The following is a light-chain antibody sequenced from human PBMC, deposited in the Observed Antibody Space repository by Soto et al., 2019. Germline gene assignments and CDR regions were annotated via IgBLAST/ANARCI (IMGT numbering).Light chain of an antibody. CDR1: RRDGGNYNY. CDR2: DVS. J-gene: IGLJ1*01. CDR3: SSYSSSDTYV. Sequence: QSARNQPASGYGSPVRSISIFCTGTRRDGGNYNYVSWHQHHPGKAPKLMINDVSNRPSGVSSRFSGSKSGNTASLTISGLQAEDEADYYCSSYSSSDTYVFGTGTKVTVL. V-gene: IGLV2-14*03.